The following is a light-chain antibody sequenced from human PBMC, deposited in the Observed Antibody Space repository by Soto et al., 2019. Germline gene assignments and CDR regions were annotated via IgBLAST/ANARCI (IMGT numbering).Light chain of an antibody. CDR3: QQYNNWPPWT. Sequence: EIVMTQSPATLSVSPGERATLSCRASQSVSSNLAWYQQKPGQAPRLLIYGASTRATGIPARFSGSGYGTELTLNISSLQSEDFAVYYCQQYNNWPPWTFGQGTKVEIK. J-gene: IGKJ1*01. CDR2: GAS. V-gene: IGKV3-15*01. CDR1: QSVSSN.